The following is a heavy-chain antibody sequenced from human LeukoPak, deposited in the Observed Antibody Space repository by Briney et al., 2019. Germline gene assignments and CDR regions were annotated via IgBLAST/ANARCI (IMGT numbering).Heavy chain of an antibody. J-gene: IGHJ4*02. CDR3: ARPNLTSGTYYIDY. CDR1: GYRFINYW. Sequence: GESLKISCKGSGYRFINYWIGWVRQMPGKGLEWMGIVFPGDSDTRYSPSFQGQVTISVDKSISTAYLQWSRLKASDTAMYYCARPNLTSGTYYIDYWGQGTLVTVSS. D-gene: IGHD3-10*01. V-gene: IGHV5-51*01. CDR2: VFPGDSDT.